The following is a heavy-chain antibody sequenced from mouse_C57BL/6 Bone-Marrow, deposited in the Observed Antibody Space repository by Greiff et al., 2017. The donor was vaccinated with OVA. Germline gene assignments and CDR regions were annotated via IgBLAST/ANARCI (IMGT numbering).Heavy chain of an antibody. CDR3: TREDLVSFDY. CDR1: GFTFSSYA. V-gene: IGHV5-9-1*02. CDR2: ISSGGDYI. D-gene: IGHD2-2*01. J-gene: IGHJ2*01. Sequence: DVMLVESGEGLVKPGGSLKLSCAASGFTFSSYAMSWVRQTPEKRLEWVAYISSGGDYIYYADTVKGRFTISRDNARNTLYLQMSSLKSEDTAMYYCTREDLVSFDYWGQGTTLTVSS.